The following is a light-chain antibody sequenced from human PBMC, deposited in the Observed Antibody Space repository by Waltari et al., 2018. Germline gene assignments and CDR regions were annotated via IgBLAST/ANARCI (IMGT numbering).Light chain of an antibody. CDR2: EGS. J-gene: IGLJ2*01. CDR1: SSDVGSYNL. V-gene: IGLV2-23*01. CDR3: CSYAGSSTVVV. Sequence: QSALTQPASVSGSPGQSITISCTGTSSDVGSYNLVSWYQQHPGKAPKLMIYEGSKRPSGFSNRFSGSKSGNTASLTISGLQAEDEADYYCCSYAGSSTVVVFGGGTKLTVL.